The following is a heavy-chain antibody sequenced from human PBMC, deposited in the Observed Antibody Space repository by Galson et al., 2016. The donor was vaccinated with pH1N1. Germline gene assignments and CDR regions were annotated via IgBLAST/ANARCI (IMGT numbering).Heavy chain of an antibody. V-gene: IGHV3-23*01. CDR2: ISGGGTI. D-gene: IGHD6-19*01. CDR1: GFTFRSYA. Sequence: SLRLSCAVSGFTFRSYAMNWVRQAPGKGPEWVSVISGGGTIHYADSVRGRFTISRDNSNNTVYLQKNSLRADDTGVYYCAKDKRSGWSVVGWFMDHWGHGTLVTVSP. CDR3: AKDKRSGWSVVGWFMDH. J-gene: IGHJ4*01.